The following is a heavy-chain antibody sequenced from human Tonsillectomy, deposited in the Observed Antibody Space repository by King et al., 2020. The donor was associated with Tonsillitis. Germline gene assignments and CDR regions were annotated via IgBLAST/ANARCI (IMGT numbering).Heavy chain of an antibody. CDR2: IYTSGST. CDR3: ARDGLEAAFDI. CDR1: GGSIRSYY. Sequence: VQLQESGPGLVKPSETLSLTCTVSGGSIRSYYWSWIRQPAGEGLEWIGRIYTSGSTNYNPSLKSRVTMSEDTSKNQFSLKLSSATAADTAVYYCARDGLEAAFDIWGQGTMVTVSS. D-gene: IGHD2-2*03. J-gene: IGHJ3*02. V-gene: IGHV4-4*07.